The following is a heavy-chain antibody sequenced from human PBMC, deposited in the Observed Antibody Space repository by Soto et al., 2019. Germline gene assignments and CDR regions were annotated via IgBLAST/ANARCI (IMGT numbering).Heavy chain of an antibody. CDR3: ARERQWEPLPY. CDR1: GGTCSSSA. V-gene: IGHV1-69*01. CDR2: IIPIFGTA. J-gene: IGHJ4*02. D-gene: IGHD1-26*01. Sequence: PVRVSPRASGGTCSSSAISWVRQAPGQGLEWMGGIIPIFGTANYAQKFQGRVTITADDSTGTAYMELRSLRSDDTAVYFCARERQWEPLPYWGQGTPVTVSS.